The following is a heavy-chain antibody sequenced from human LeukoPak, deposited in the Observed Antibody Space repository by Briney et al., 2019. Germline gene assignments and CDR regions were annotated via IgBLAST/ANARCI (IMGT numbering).Heavy chain of an antibody. CDR1: GGSISSYY. V-gene: IGHV4-4*07. Sequence: SETLSLTCTVSGGSISSYYWSWIRQPAGKGLEWIGRIYTSGSTNYNPSLKSRVTMSVDTSKNQFSLKLSSVTAADTAVYYCARVRKRFDILTGYYNFDYWGQGTLVTVSS. J-gene: IGHJ4*02. D-gene: IGHD3-9*01. CDR2: IYTSGST. CDR3: ARVRKRFDILTGYYNFDY.